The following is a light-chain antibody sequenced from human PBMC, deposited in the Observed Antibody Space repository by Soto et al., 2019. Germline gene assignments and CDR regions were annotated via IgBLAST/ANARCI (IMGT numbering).Light chain of an antibody. CDR3: QQYCSTPRT. CDR1: QSVLYSSNNKNF. CDR2: WAS. J-gene: IGKJ2*01. V-gene: IGKV4-1*01. Sequence: DIVMTQSPDSLAVSLGEWATINCKSSQSVLYSSNNKNFLAWYQQKPGQPPKLLIYWASTRESGVPDRFSGSGSGTDFTLTISSLQAEDVAVYYCQQYCSTPRTFGQGTKLEIK.